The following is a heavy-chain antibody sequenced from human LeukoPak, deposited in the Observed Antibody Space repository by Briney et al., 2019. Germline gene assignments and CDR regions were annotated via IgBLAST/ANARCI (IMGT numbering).Heavy chain of an antibody. CDR1: GYTFTSYD. J-gene: IGHJ4*02. D-gene: IGHD2-2*02. Sequence: PGASVKVSCKASGYTFTSYDINWVRQATGQGLGWMGWMNPNSGKTGYAQKFQGRVTMTRNTSISTAYMELSSLRSEDTAVYYCARGYGVPAAIYYWGRGTLVTVSS. CDR3: ARGYGVPAAIYY. V-gene: IGHV1-8*01. CDR2: MNPNSGKT.